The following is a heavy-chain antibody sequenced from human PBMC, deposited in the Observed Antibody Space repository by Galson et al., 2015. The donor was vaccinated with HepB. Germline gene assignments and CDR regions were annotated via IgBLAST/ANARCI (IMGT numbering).Heavy chain of an antibody. V-gene: IGHV1-2*02. D-gene: IGHD3/OR15-3a*01. CDR1: GYTFTDYF. CDR3: AREDWSDY. J-gene: IGHJ4*02. Sequence: SVKVSCKASGYTFTDYFMHWVRQAPGQGLEWMGWINPSSGGTNSAQKFQGRVTMTRDTSISTAYMELTRLTSDDTAVYYCAREDWSDYWGQGTLVTVSS. CDR2: INPSSGGT.